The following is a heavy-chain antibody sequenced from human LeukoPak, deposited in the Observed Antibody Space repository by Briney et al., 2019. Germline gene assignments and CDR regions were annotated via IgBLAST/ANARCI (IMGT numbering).Heavy chain of an antibody. CDR3: ARNMDGDYTILFDY. J-gene: IGHJ4*02. D-gene: IGHD4-17*01. Sequence: GGSLRLSCAASGFTFDDYGMSWVRQAPGKGLEWVSGINWNGGSTGYADSVKGRFTISRDNAKNSLYLQMNSLRAEDTALYYCARNMDGDYTILFDYWGQGTLVTVSS. V-gene: IGHV3-20*04. CDR2: INWNGGST. CDR1: GFTFDDYG.